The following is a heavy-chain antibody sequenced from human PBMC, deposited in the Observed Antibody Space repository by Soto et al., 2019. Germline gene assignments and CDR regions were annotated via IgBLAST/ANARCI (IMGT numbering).Heavy chain of an antibody. J-gene: IGHJ4*02. CDR2: IVVGSGNT. D-gene: IGHD3-10*01. CDR1: RLAFTCTF. Sequence: SVNLCLKSSRLAFTCTFLQCVQQARGQRLEWIGWIVVGSGNTNYAQKFQERVTMTRDTSISTAYMELSRLRSDDTAVYYCAIFFPGVVRGVTDGDYWGQGTLVTVSS. CDR3: AIFFPGVVRGVTDGDY. V-gene: IGHV1-58*01.